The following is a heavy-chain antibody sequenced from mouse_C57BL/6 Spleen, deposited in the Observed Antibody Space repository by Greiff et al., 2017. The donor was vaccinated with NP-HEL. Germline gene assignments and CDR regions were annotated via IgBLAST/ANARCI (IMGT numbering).Heavy chain of an antibody. CDR3: TPPYYYGSAWFAY. V-gene: IGHV6-6*01. J-gene: IGHJ3*01. CDR1: GFTFSDAW. D-gene: IGHD1-1*01. Sequence: EVQLVESGGGLVQPGGSMKLSCAASGFTFSDAWMDWVRQSPEKGLEWVAEIRNKANNHATYYAESVKGRFTISRDDSKSSVYLQMNSLRAEDTGIYYCTPPYYYGSAWFAYWGQGTLVTVSA. CDR2: IRNKANNHAT.